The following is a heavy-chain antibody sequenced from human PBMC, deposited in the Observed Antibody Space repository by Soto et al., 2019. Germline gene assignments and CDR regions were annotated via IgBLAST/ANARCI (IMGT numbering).Heavy chain of an antibody. V-gene: IGHV6-1*01. D-gene: IGHD1-7*01. CDR3: AGTSSLQWYYMDV. CDR2: TYYRSRWYN. Sequence: PSQTLSLTCVISGDSVSSNSAAWNWIRQSPSRGLEWLGRTYYRSRWYNDYAVSVRSRITVNADTSKNQFSLHLNSVTPEDTAVNYCAGTSSLQWYYMDVWDKGTTVTV. CDR1: GDSVSSNSAA. J-gene: IGHJ6*03.